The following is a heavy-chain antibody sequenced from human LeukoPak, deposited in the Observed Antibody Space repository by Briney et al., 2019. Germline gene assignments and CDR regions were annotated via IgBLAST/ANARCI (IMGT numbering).Heavy chain of an antibody. Sequence: PSETLSLTCSVSGDSISSGDYYWSWIRQPPGKGLEWIGYIYYSGSTYYNPSLKSRVTISVDTSKNQFSLKLSSVTAADTAVYYCARDYYGSGSYSWAFDYWGQGTLVTVSS. D-gene: IGHD3-10*01. CDR3: ARDYYGSGSYSWAFDY. CDR1: GDSISSGDYY. CDR2: IYYSGST. V-gene: IGHV4-30-4*01. J-gene: IGHJ4*02.